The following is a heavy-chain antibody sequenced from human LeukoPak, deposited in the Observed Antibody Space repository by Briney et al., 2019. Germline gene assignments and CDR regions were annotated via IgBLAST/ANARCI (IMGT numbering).Heavy chain of an antibody. CDR1: GFTFSSYA. D-gene: IGHD1-7*01. CDR2: ISGSGGST. CDR3: AKDELELRRPTHVDY. V-gene: IGHV3-23*01. J-gene: IGHJ4*02. Sequence: TGGSLRLSCAASGFTFSSYAMSWVRQAPGKGLEWVSAISGSGGSTYYADSVKGRFTISRDNSKNTLYLQMNSLRAEDTAVYYCAKDELELRRPTHVDYWGQGTLVTVSS.